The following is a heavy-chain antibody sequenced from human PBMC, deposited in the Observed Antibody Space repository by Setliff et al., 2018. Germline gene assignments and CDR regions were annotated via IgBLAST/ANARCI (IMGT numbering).Heavy chain of an antibody. CDR2: INHDGSST. V-gene: IGHV3-74*01. Sequence: GESLKISCKGSGFTFTSYWMHWVRQAPGKGLVWVSRINHDGSSTTYADSVKGRFTISRDNAKNTLYLQMDSLRAEDTAVYYCARGPAKSAGQWGSHFFDYWGQGTLVTVSS. CDR1: GFTFTSYW. CDR3: ARGPAKSAGQWGSHFFDY. J-gene: IGHJ4*02. D-gene: IGHD2-2*01.